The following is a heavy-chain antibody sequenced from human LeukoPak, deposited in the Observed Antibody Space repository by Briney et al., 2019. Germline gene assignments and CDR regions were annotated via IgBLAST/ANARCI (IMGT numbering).Heavy chain of an antibody. J-gene: IGHJ4*02. V-gene: IGHV1-2*06. D-gene: IGHD3-22*01. Sequence: ASVKVSCKASGYTFTGYYMHWVRQAPGQGREWMGRINPNSGGTNYAQKFQGRATMTRDTSISTAYMEPSRLRSDDTAVYYCARDPYDSSGYYPPGFDYWGQGTLVTVSS. CDR3: ARDPYDSSGYYPPGFDY. CDR1: GYTFTGYY. CDR2: INPNSGGT.